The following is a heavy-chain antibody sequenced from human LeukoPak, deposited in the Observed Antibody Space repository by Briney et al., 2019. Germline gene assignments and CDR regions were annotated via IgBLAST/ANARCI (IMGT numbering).Heavy chain of an antibody. V-gene: IGHV4-59*01. CDR1: GGSISSYY. CDR2: IYYSGST. Sequence: SETLSLTCTVSGGSISSYYWSWIRQPPGKGLEWIGYIYYSGSTNYNPSLKSRVTISVDTSKNQFSLKLSSVTAADTAVYYCARTKYCSSTSCYERYNWFDPWGQGTLVTVSS. D-gene: IGHD2-2*01. J-gene: IGHJ5*02. CDR3: ARTKYCSSTSCYERYNWFDP.